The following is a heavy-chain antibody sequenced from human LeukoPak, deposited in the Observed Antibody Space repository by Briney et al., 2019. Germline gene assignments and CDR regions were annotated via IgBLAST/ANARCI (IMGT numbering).Heavy chain of an antibody. D-gene: IGHD2/OR15-2a*01. CDR1: ANYW. V-gene: IGHV3-74*01. J-gene: IGHJ4*02. CDR3: VSFYETY. Sequence: GGSLRLSCVASANYWMHWVRQAPGKGLVWVSHINSDGSWTSYADSVKGRFTISKDNAKNTVYLQMHSLRAEDTAVYYCVSFYETYWGRGTLVTVSS. CDR2: INSDGSWT.